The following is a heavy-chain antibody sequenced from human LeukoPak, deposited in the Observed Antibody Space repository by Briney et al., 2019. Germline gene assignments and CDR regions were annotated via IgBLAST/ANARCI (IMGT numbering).Heavy chain of an antibody. CDR2: IIPIFGTA. CDR3: ARGPRDSGSDY. D-gene: IGHD3-22*01. CDR1: GGTFSSYA. Sequence: SAKVSCKASGGTFSSYAISWVRQAPGQGLEWMGRIIPIFGTANYAQKINGRVTIITDEYTNTAHMELSSLRCEETAVYYCARGPRDSGSDYWGQGTLVTVSS. J-gene: IGHJ4*02. V-gene: IGHV1-69*05.